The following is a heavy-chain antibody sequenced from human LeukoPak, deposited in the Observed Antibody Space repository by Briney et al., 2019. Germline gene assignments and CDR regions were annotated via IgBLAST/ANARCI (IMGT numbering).Heavy chain of an antibody. CDR3: ARRGRKVRGVFV. J-gene: IGHJ6*02. CDR2: INHSGST. CDR1: GGSFSGYY. D-gene: IGHD3-10*01. V-gene: IGHV4-34*01. Sequence: KPSETLSLTCAVYGGSFSGYYWSWIRQPPGKGLEWIGEINHSGSTNYNPSLKSRVTISVDTSKNQFSLKLSSVTAADTAVYYCARRGRKVRGVFVWGQGTTVTVSS.